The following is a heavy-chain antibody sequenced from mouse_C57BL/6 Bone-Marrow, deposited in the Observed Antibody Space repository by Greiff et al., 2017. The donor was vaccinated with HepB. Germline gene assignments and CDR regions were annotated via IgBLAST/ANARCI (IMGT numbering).Heavy chain of an antibody. CDR2: IDPENGDT. CDR3: TTYYGYERGDYFDY. J-gene: IGHJ2*01. CDR1: GFNIKDDY. V-gene: IGHV14-4*01. D-gene: IGHD2-2*01. Sequence: VQLQQSGAELVRPGASVKLSCTASGFNIKDDYMHWVKQRPEQGLEWIGWIDPENGDTEYASKLQGKATITADTSSNTAYLQLSSLTSEDTAVYYCTTYYGYERGDYFDYWGQGTTLTVSS.